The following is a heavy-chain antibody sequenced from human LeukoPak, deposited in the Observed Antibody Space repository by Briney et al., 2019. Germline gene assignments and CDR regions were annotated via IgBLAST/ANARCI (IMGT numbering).Heavy chain of an antibody. CDR3: SSGSTHRGDY. CDR2: IYHSGST. J-gene: IGHJ4*02. CDR1: GYSISSGYY. V-gene: IGHV4-38-2*02. D-gene: IGHD3-22*01. Sequence: SETLSLTCTISGYSISSGYYWGWIRQPPGKGLEWIGSIYHSGSTYYNPSLKSRVTISVDTSKNQFSLKLSSVTAADTAVYYCSSGSTHRGDYWGQGTLVTVSS.